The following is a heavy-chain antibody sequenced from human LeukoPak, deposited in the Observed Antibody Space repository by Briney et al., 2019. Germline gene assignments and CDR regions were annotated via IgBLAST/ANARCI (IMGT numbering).Heavy chain of an antibody. Sequence: PSETLSLTCTVSGGSISSGGYYWSWIRQPPGKGLEWIGYIYHSGSTYYNPSLKSRVTISVDRSKNQFSLKLSSVTAADTAVYYCARRYGPLRCSSTSCYPKTQRYFDLWGRGTLVTVSS. V-gene: IGHV4-30-2*01. J-gene: IGHJ2*01. CDR2: IYHSGST. CDR1: GGSISSGGYY. D-gene: IGHD2-2*01. CDR3: ARRYGPLRCSSTSCYPKTQRYFDL.